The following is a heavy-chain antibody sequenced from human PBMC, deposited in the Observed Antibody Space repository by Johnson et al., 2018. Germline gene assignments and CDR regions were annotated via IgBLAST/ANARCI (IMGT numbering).Heavy chain of an antibody. Sequence: EVQLVESGGGLVQPGGSLRLSCEVSGFTFSSYWMSWVRQAPGKGLEWVANIKHDGTEKYYVDSVKGRFTISRDNAKNSLYLQLNSLRTEDTAVYFCARGRAEGSAWDNVLDIWGQGTMVTVSS. D-gene: IGHD6-19*01. CDR1: GFTFSSYW. V-gene: IGHV3-7*01. CDR3: ARGRAEGSAWDNVLDI. J-gene: IGHJ3*02. CDR2: IKHDGTEK.